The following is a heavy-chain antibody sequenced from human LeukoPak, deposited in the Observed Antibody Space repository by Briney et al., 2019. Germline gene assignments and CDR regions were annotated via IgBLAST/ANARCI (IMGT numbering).Heavy chain of an antibody. D-gene: IGHD2-21*02. CDR3: ARDTAYCGGDCSTDTFDI. J-gene: IGHJ3*02. CDR2: ISSSSTYI. V-gene: IGHV3-21*01. Sequence: GGSLRLSCAASGFVFSSYAMNWVRQAPGKGLEWVSSISSSSTYIYYADSVKGRFTISRDNAKNSLYLQMNSLRAEDTAVYYCARDTAYCGGDCSTDTFDIWGQGTVVTVSS. CDR1: GFVFSSYA.